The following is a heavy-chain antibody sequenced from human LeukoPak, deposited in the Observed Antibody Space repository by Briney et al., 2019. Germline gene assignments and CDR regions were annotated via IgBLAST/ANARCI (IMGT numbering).Heavy chain of an antibody. CDR3: AREPGWYGDYLDY. CDR1: GGSIRNYY. D-gene: IGHD6-19*01. Sequence: SETLSLTCTVSGGSIRNYYWSWIRQPAGKGLEWIGRIYTSGSTNYNPSLKSRVTMSVDTSKNQFSLKLTSVTAADTAVYYCAREPGWYGDYLDYWGQGTLVTVSS. CDR2: IYTSGST. V-gene: IGHV4-4*07. J-gene: IGHJ4*02.